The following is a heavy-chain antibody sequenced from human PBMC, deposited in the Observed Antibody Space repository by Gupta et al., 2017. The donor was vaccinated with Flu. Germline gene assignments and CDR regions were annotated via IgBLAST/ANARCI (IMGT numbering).Heavy chain of an antibody. CDR3: VTSSGSSLFSSFDF. D-gene: IGHD1-26*01. V-gene: IGHV3-30-3*01. CDR2: ISNDGSNK. Sequence: RSSAMHWVRQAPGKGREWVAVISNDGSNKYYAGSVEGRFTFSRDNSKNTLYLQMNSLRAEDTAVYYCVTSSGSSLFSSFDFWGQGTLVTVSS. CDR1: RSSA. J-gene: IGHJ4*02.